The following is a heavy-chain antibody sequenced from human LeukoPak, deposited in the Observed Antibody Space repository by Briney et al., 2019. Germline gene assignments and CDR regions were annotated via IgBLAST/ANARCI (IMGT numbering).Heavy chain of an antibody. CDR3: AKDPSRDGYNFVY. CDR1: GFTFDDYA. D-gene: IGHD5-12*01. V-gene: IGHV3-9*01. J-gene: IGHJ4*02. Sequence: PGRSLRLSCAAPGFTFDDYAMPTVRQAPGKGLEWVPGISWNNSSISYADSVKGRFTISSDNAKNSLSQQMNNLRAEDTALYYCAKDPSRDGYNFVYWGQGTLVTVSS. CDR2: ISWNNSSI.